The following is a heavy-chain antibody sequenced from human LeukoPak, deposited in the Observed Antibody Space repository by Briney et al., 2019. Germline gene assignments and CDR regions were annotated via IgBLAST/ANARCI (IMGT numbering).Heavy chain of an antibody. V-gene: IGHV1-3*01. D-gene: IGHD6-13*01. J-gene: IGHJ1*01. CDR1: GYTFTSYA. Sequence: ASVKVSCKASGYTFTSYAMHWVRQAPGQRLEWMGWINAGNGNTKYSQKFQGRVTITRDTSASTAYMELTSLRSEDTAVYYCATLAAAGTAFQHWGQGTLVTVSS. CDR2: INAGNGNT. CDR3: ATLAAAGTAFQH.